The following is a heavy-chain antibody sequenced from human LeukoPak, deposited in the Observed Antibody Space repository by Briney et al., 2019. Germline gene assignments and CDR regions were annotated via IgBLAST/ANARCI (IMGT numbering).Heavy chain of an antibody. D-gene: IGHD3-22*01. CDR2: IDPSDSYT. CDR3: ARRAYYDSSDLVDY. V-gene: IGHV5-10-1*01. Sequence: GESLKISCKGSGYSFTSYWNSWVRQMPGKGLEWMGRIDPSDSYTNYSPSFQGHVTISADKSISTAYLQWSSLKASDTAMYYCARRAYYDSSDLVDYWGQGTLVTVSS. CDR1: GYSFTSYW. J-gene: IGHJ4*02.